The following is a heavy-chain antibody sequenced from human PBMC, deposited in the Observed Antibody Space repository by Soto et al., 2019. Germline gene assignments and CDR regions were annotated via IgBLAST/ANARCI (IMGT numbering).Heavy chain of an antibody. D-gene: IGHD2-2*01. CDR2: IYSGGST. CDR3: ARVVVPAAILYYYYYMDV. V-gene: IGHV3-66*01. CDR1: GFTVSSNY. J-gene: IGHJ6*03. Sequence: EVQLVESGGGLVQPGGSLRLSCAASGFTVSSNYMSWVRQAPGKGLEWVSVIYSGGSTYYADSVKGRYTISRDNSKNTLYLQMNSPRAEDTTVDYRARVVVPAAILYYYYYMDVWGKGTTVTVSS.